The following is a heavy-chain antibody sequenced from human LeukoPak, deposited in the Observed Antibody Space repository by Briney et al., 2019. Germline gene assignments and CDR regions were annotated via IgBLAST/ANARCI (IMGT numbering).Heavy chain of an antibody. Sequence: SVKVSCKASGGTFSSYAISWVRQAPGQGLEWMGGVIPIFGTANYAQKFQGRVTITADESTSTAYMELSSLRSEDTAVYYCARGGIAAAGTGDWFDPWGQGTLVTVSS. CDR2: VIPIFGTA. J-gene: IGHJ5*02. CDR3: ARGGIAAAGTGDWFDP. V-gene: IGHV1-69*01. D-gene: IGHD6-13*01. CDR1: GGTFSSYA.